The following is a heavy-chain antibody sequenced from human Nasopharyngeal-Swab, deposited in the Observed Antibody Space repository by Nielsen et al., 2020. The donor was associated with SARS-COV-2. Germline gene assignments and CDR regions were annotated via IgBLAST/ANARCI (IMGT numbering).Heavy chain of an antibody. CDR2: IYSGGST. V-gene: IGHV3-53*01. Sequence: GGSLRLSCAASGFTVSSNYMSLVRQAPGKGLEWVSVIYSGGSTYYADSVKGRFTISRDNSKNTLYLQMNSLRAEDTAVYYCARDRVSSGWYWGAFDIWGQGTMVTVSS. CDR3: ARDRVSSGWYWGAFDI. D-gene: IGHD6-19*01. J-gene: IGHJ3*02. CDR1: GFTVSSNY.